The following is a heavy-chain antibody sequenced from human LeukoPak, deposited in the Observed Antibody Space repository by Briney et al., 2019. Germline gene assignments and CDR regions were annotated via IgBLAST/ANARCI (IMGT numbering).Heavy chain of an antibody. CDR1: GGSISSGDYY. D-gene: IGHD3-22*01. V-gene: IGHV4-30-4*01. CDR3: ARAGDSVDDAFDI. CDR2: IYYSGST. J-gene: IGHJ3*02. Sequence: SETLSLTCTVSGGSISSGDYYWSWIRQPPGKGLEWIGYIYYSGSTYYKPSLKSRVTISVDTSKNQFSLKLSSVTAADTAVYYCARAGDSVDDAFDIWGQGTMVTVSS.